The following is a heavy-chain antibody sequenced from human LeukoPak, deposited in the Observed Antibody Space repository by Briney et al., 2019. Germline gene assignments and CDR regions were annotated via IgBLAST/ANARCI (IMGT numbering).Heavy chain of an antibody. CDR2: ISSSSSYI. CDR1: GFTVSSNY. V-gene: IGHV3-21*01. Sequence: PGGSLRPSCAASGFTVSSNYMSWVRQAPGKGLEWVSSISSSSSYIYYADSVKGRFTISRDNAKNSLYLQMNSLRAEDTAVYYCARDYGDYWDYWGQGTLVTVSS. D-gene: IGHD4-17*01. J-gene: IGHJ4*02. CDR3: ARDYGDYWDY.